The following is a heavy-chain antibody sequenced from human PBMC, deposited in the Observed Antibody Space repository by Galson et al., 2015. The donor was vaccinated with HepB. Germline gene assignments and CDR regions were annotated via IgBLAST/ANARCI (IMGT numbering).Heavy chain of an antibody. CDR2: ISWDGGST. V-gene: IGHV3-43*01. D-gene: IGHD3-3*01. J-gene: IGHJ6*02. CDR3: AKDIQASSYDFWSGYGATHAGYYYGMDV. Sequence: SLRLSCAASGFTFDDYTMHWVRQAPGKGLEWVSLISWDGGSTYYADSVKGRFTISRDNSKNSLYLQMNSLRTEDTALYYCAKDIQASSYDFWSGYGATHAGYYYGMDVWGQGTTVTVSS. CDR1: GFTFDDYT.